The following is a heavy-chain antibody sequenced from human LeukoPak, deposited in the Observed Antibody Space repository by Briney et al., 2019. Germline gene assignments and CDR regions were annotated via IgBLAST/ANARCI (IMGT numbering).Heavy chain of an antibody. CDR1: GGSISSGGYY. J-gene: IGHJ6*03. D-gene: IGHD2-2*02. V-gene: IGHV4-30-2*01. CDR2: IYHSGST. Sequence: SETLSLTCTVSGGSISSGGYYWSWIRQPPGKGLEWIGYIYHSGSTYYNPSLKSRVTISVDPSKNQFSLRLSSVTAADTAVYFCARPGRPYCSTTSCYKSIRYYYYYMDVWGNGTTVTVSS. CDR3: ARPGRPYCSTTSCYKSIRYYYYYMDV.